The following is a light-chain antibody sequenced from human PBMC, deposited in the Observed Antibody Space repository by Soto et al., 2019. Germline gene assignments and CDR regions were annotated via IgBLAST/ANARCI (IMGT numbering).Light chain of an antibody. V-gene: IGKV3-20*01. CDR2: GTS. CDR1: QSVSSTY. J-gene: IGKJ1*01. CDR3: QQYSVSPWT. Sequence: EIVLTQSPGTLSLSPGEGATLSCRASQSVSSTYIAWYQQKPGQAPGLLIYGTSTRATGIQDRFRGSGSGTDFTLTVSRLEPEDFAVYFCQQYSVSPWTFGQGTRVEIK.